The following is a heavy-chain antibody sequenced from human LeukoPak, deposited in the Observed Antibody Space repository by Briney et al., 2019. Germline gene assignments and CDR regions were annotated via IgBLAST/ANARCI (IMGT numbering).Heavy chain of an antibody. CDR3: GKSGYYRLGFYFYSVVV. J-gene: IGHJ6*02. Sequence: GGSLRLSRAASGFTFTSYAMSWVRLAPGKGLEWVSSISGSGDSTYYADSVKGRFTISRDNSKNALYLQMNSLRAEDTAIYYCGKSGYYRLGFYFYSVVVWGQGTTVTVSS. D-gene: IGHD6-25*01. V-gene: IGHV3-23*01. CDR1: GFTFTSYA. CDR2: ISGSGDST.